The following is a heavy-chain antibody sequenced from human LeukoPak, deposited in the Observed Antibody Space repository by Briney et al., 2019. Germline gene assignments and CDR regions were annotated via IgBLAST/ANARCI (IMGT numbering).Heavy chain of an antibody. J-gene: IGHJ6*02. V-gene: IGHV3-30*03. Sequence: GGSLRLSCAASGFTFSSNAMHWVRQAPGQGLEWVAIISFDGNNKYYADSVKGRFTISRDNSKKSVSLQMNSLRAEDTAVYYCTRGPGRSSSPYYGMDVWGQGTTVTVSS. CDR1: GFTFSSNA. CDR2: ISFDGNNK. CDR3: TRGPGRSSSPYYGMDV. D-gene: IGHD6-6*01.